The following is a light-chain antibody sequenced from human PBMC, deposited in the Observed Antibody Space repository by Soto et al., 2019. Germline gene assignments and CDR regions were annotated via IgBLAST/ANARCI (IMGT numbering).Light chain of an antibody. CDR2: DTS. V-gene: IGLV7-46*01. CDR3: LLSYSGVVV. CDR1: TGTVTSGHY. J-gene: IGLJ2*01. Sequence: QTVVTQEPSLTVSPGGTMILTCGSSTGTVTSGHYPYWFQQKPGQAPRTLIYDTSNTQSWTPARFSGSLLWGKAALTLSGAQPEDEADYYCLLSYSGVVVIGGGTQLTVL.